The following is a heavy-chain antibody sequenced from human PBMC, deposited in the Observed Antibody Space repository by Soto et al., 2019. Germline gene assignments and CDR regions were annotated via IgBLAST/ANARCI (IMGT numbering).Heavy chain of an antibody. D-gene: IGHD2-2*01. CDR1: GGSFSGYY. J-gene: IGHJ4*02. Sequence: SETLSLTCAVYGGSFSGYYWSWIRQPPGKGLEWIGEINHSGSTNYNPSLKSRVTISVDTSKNQFSLKLSSVTAADTAVYYCARGGVGDIVVVPAAMPFVDYWGQGTLVTVSS. CDR2: INHSGST. CDR3: ARGGVGDIVVVPAAMPFVDY. V-gene: IGHV4-34*01.